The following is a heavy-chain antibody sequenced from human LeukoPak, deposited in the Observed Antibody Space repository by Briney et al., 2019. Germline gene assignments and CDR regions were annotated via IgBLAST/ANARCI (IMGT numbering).Heavy chain of an antibody. CDR3: AKGYGSAALGMDV. D-gene: IGHD3-10*01. V-gene: IGHV3-23*01. J-gene: IGHJ6*02. Sequence: GGSLRLSCAASALTFSSYAMTWIRQAPGKGLEWVSSVGGSAEYTYYADSVKGRFTISRDNSRNTLSLQMNSLRAEDTAIYYCAKGYGSAALGMDVWGQGTTVTVSS. CDR2: VGGSAEYT. CDR1: ALTFSSYA.